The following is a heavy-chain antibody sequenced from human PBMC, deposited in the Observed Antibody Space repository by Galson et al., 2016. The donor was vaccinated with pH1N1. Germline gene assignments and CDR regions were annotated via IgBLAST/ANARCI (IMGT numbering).Heavy chain of an antibody. D-gene: IGHD2-15*01. CDR2: IVGSGDRT. CDR1: GVSFTYHG. CDR3: AKRVAAGPYYYMDV. V-gene: IGHV3-23*01. J-gene: IGHJ6*03. Sequence: SLRLSCAASGVSFTYHGMSWVRQAPGMGMEWVSAIVGSGDRTYYADSVKGRFTISRDNSKNTLYLQMNSLRVDDTAIYYSAKRVAAGPYYYMDVWGKGTTVTVSS.